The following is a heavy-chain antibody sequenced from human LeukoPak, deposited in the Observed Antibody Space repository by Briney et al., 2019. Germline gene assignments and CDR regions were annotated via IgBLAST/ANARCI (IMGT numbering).Heavy chain of an antibody. J-gene: IGHJ5*02. V-gene: IGHV4-59*08. D-gene: IGHD2-8*01. CDR3: ARVGGARGVLMVYAMSGGEKQFDP. Sequence: PSETLSLTCTVSGGSISSYYWSWIRQPPGKGLEWIGYIYYSGSTNYNPSLKSRVTISVDTSKNQFSLKLSSVTAADTAVYYCARVGGARGVLMVYAMSGGEKQFDPWGQGTLVTVSS. CDR2: IYYSGST. CDR1: GGSISSYY.